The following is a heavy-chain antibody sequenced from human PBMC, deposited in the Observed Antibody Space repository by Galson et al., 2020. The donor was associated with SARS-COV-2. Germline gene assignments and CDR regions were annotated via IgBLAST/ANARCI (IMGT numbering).Heavy chain of an antibody. J-gene: IGHJ4*02. Sequence: TGGSLRLSCAASGFTFSSYWMHWVRQAPGKGLGWVSRLNSHESVTDYADPARGRFTVSRDNAKDTLFLQMNSLRAEDTAIYYCARAGRWLESGIDYLGLGTLVTVSS. D-gene: IGHD5-12*01. CDR3: ARAGRWLESGIDY. CDR2: LNSHESVT. V-gene: IGHV3-74*01. CDR1: GFTFSSYW.